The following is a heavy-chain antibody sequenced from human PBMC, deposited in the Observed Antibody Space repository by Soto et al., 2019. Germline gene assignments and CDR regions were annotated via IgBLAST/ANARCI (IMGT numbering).Heavy chain of an antibody. CDR3: ASTVAGSYYYYYGMDV. CDR2: IDPSDSYT. CDR1: GYSFTSYW. Sequence: EVQLVQSGAEVKKPGESLRISCKGSGYSFTSYWISWVRQMPGKGLEWMGRIDPSDSYTNYSPSFQGHVTISADKSISTAYLQWSSLKASDTAMYYCASTVAGSYYYYYGMDVWGQGTTVTVSS. J-gene: IGHJ6*02. V-gene: IGHV5-10-1*03. D-gene: IGHD6-19*01.